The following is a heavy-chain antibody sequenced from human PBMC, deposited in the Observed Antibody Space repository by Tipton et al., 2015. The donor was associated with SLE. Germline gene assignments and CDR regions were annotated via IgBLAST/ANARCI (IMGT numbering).Heavy chain of an antibody. D-gene: IGHD5-18*01. CDR2: IYTRGST. J-gene: IGHJ3*02. CDR1: GASINTGYYY. Sequence: TLSLTCTVSGASINTGYYYWSWIRQPAGKGLEWIGHIYTRGSTNYNPSLKGRVTISADTSKNQFSLRLTSLTAADTALYYCARQRVDSDDPRTVVFDMWGQGTMVTVSS. CDR3: ARQRVDSDDPRTVVFDM. V-gene: IGHV4-61*09.